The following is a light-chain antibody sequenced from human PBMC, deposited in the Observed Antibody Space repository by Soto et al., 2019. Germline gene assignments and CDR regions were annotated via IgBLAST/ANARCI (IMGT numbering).Light chain of an antibody. Sequence: DIQMTQSPSSLSASVGDRVTITCRASQSISSYLNWYQQKPGKAPTVLIYAASSLQSGVASRFSGSGSGTDFTLTISSLQPEDFATYYCQQSYSTPWTFGQGTKVEIK. V-gene: IGKV1-39*01. CDR3: QQSYSTPWT. J-gene: IGKJ1*01. CDR2: AAS. CDR1: QSISSY.